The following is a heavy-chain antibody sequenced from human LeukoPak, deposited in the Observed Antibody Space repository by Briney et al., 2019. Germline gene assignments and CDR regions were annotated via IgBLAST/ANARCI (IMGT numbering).Heavy chain of an antibody. CDR3: ARPGTGAFDI. J-gene: IGHJ3*02. Sequence: PSETLSLTCTVSGGSISSSNYYWGWIRQPPGKGLEWIGSIYYSGSTHYNSSLKSRVTISVDTSKNQFFLKLSSVTAADTAVYYCARPGTGAFDIWGQGTTVTV. CDR1: GGSISSSNYY. D-gene: IGHD3-10*01. CDR2: IYYSGST. V-gene: IGHV4-39*01.